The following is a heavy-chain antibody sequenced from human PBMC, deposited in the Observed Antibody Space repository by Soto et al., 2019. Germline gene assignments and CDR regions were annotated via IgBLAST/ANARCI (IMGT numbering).Heavy chain of an antibody. CDR1: GGSISSGGYY. CDR3: ARAWDEPGSGQFDY. D-gene: IGHD1-26*01. Sequence: QVQLQESGPGLVKPSQTLSLTCTVSGGSISSGGYYWSWIRQHPGKGLVWIGYIYYSGSTYYNQSLTSRVTRSVDTSKNQFSLKLSSVTAADTAVYYCARAWDEPGSGQFDYWGQGTLVTVSS. V-gene: IGHV4-31*03. J-gene: IGHJ4*02. CDR2: IYYSGST.